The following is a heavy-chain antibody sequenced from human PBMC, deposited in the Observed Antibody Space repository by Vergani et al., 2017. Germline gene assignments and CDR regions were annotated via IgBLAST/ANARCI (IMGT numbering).Heavy chain of an antibody. CDR1: GGTFSSYA. D-gene: IGHD3-22*01. Sequence: QVQLVQSGAEVKKPGASVKVSCKASGGTFSSYAISWVRQAPGQGLEWMGRIIPILGIANYAQKFQGRVTITADKSTSTAYMELSSLRSEDTAVYYCASERFLYYDSSGYFDAFDIWGQGTMVTVSS. J-gene: IGHJ3*02. CDR2: IIPILGIA. V-gene: IGHV1-69*04. CDR3: ASERFLYYDSSGYFDAFDI.